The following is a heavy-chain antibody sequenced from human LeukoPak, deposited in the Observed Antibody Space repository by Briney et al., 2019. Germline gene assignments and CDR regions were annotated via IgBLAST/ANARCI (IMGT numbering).Heavy chain of an antibody. CDR1: GYIFTRYW. J-gene: IGHJ5*02. V-gene: IGHV5-51*01. D-gene: IGHD3-3*01. Sequence: GESLKISCKGSGYIFTRYWIGWVRQMPGKGLEWMGIIYPGDSDTRYSPSFQGQVTISADKSISTAYLQWSSLKASDTAMYYCARRSYDFWSGYYYSHWFDPWGQGTLVTVSS. CDR2: IYPGDSDT. CDR3: ARRSYDFWSGYYYSHWFDP.